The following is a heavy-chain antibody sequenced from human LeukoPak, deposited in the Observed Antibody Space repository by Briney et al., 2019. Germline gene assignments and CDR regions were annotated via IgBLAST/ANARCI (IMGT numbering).Heavy chain of an antibody. CDR1: GFTFSGYW. CDR2: INGDGSRT. CDR3: SRGDYFDY. J-gene: IGHJ4*02. Sequence: GGSLRPSCAASGFTFSGYWMHWVRQAPGKGLVWVSVINGDGSRTIYADSVKGRFTISRDNAKNTLYLQMASLRAEDTAVYYCSRGDYFDYWGQGTLVTVSS. V-gene: IGHV3-74*01.